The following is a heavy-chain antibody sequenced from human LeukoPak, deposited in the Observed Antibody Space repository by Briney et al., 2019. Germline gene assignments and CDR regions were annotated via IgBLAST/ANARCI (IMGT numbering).Heavy chain of an antibody. J-gene: IGHJ5*02. D-gene: IGHD3-22*01. CDR3: ARDLRDYYDSSGYWFDP. CDR2: IYYSGST. Sequence: PSETLSLTCTVSGRSISSYYWSWIRQPPGKGLEWLGYIYYSGSTNYNPSLKSRVTISVDTSKNQFSLKLSSVTAADTAVYYCARDLRDYYDSSGYWFDPWGQGTLVTVSS. V-gene: IGHV4-59*01. CDR1: GRSISSYY.